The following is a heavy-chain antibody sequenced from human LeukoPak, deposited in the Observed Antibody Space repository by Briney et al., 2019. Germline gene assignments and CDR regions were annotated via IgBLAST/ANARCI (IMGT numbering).Heavy chain of an antibody. CDR2: IYYSGST. D-gene: IGHD2-8*02. Sequence: SETLSLTCTVSGDSISRRSYHWGWIRQPPGKGLEWIGSIYYSGSTYYNPSLKSRVTISVDTSKNQFSLKLSSVTAADTAVYYCAGVLSRYFDSWGQGTLVAVSS. J-gene: IGHJ4*02. CDR1: GDSISRRSYH. V-gene: IGHV4-39*01. CDR3: AGVLSRYFDS.